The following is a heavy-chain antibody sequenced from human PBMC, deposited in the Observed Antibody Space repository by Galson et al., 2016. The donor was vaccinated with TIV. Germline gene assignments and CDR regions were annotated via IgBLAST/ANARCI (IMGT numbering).Heavy chain of an antibody. J-gene: IGHJ4*02. CDR1: GFSLNTDGMC. Sequence: PALVKPTQTLTLTCTFSGFSLNTDGMCVNWIRQPPGKALEWLARIDWDDDIYYTYRTSLQTRLTISKDTSNNQVVLTLTNVDPVDTATYYCARISGYYENSGYYIPRNFDYWGQGTLVTVSS. CDR2: IDWDDDI. D-gene: IGHD3-22*01. V-gene: IGHV2-70*11. CDR3: ARISGYYENSGYYIPRNFDY.